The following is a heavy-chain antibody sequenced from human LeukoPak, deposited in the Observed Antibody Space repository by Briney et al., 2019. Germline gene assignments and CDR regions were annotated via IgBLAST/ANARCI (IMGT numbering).Heavy chain of an antibody. V-gene: IGHV4-59*08. Sequence: PSETLSLTCTVSGGSITSSYWSWIRQPPGKGLEWLGYVYNNGRTSSGSTNNPPSLKSRVTISVDTSKNQFSLNLSSVTAADTAVYYCARHQRLAWFDLWGQGTLVTVSS. CDR3: ARHQRLAWFDL. J-gene: IGHJ5*02. D-gene: IGHD6-25*01. CDR2: VYNNGRTSSGST. CDR1: GGSITSSY.